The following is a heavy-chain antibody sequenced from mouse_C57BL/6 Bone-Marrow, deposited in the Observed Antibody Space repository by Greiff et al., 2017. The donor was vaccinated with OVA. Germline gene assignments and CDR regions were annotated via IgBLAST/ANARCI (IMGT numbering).Heavy chain of an antibody. V-gene: IGHV1-81*01. D-gene: IGHD2-3*01. CDR3: ARDGLLRRTFAY. CDR2: IYPRSGNT. Sequence: VKLMESGAELARPGASVKLSCKASGYTFTSYGISWVKQRTGQGLEWIGEIYPRSGNTYYNEKFKGKATLTADKSSSTAYMELRSLTSEDSAVYFCARDGLLRRTFAYWGQGTLVTVSA. J-gene: IGHJ3*01. CDR1: GYTFTSYG.